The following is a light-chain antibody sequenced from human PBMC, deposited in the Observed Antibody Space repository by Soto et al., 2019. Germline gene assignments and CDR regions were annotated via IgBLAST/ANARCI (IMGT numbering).Light chain of an antibody. CDR1: SSDFGGYNY. V-gene: IGLV2-14*01. CDR2: DVS. CDR3: SSYTSSSTLDV. J-gene: IGLJ1*01. Sequence: QSVLTQPASVSGSPEQSITISCTGTSSDFGGYNYVSWYQQHPGKAPKLMIYDVSNRPSGVSNRFSGSKSGNTASLTISGLQAEDEADYYCSSYTSSSTLDVFGTGTKVTVL.